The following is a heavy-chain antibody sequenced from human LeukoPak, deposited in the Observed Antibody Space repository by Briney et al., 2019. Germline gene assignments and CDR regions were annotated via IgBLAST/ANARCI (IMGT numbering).Heavy chain of an antibody. Sequence: SETLSLTCTVSGGSISSSSYYWGWIRQPPGKGLEWIGSIYYSGSTYYNPSLKSRVTISVDTSKNQFSLKLSSVTAADTAVYYCARVLPGTVAVAGTRVFDIWGQGAMVTVSS. J-gene: IGHJ3*02. CDR1: GGSISSSSYY. CDR3: ARVLPGTVAVAGTRVFDI. CDR2: IYYSGST. V-gene: IGHV4-39*01. D-gene: IGHD6-19*01.